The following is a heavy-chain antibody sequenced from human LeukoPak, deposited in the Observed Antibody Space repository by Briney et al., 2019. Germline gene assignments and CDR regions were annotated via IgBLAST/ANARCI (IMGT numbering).Heavy chain of an antibody. Sequence: SVKVSCKASGFTFTSSAVQWVRQARGQRLEWIGWIVVGSGNTNYAQKFQERVTITRDMSTSTAYMELSSLRSEDTAVYYCAAGVITFGGVNVSLGFDYWGQGTLVTVSS. CDR1: GFTFTSSA. D-gene: IGHD3-16*02. CDR2: IVVGSGNT. J-gene: IGHJ4*02. V-gene: IGHV1-58*01. CDR3: AAGVITFGGVNVSLGFDY.